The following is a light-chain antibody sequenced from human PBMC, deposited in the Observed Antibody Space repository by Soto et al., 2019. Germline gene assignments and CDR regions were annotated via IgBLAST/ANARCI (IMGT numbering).Light chain of an antibody. CDR3: QQSYSVLRT. CDR1: QTISTF. Sequence: DIQMTQSPSSLSASVGDRITITCRTSQTISTFLNWYQQKPGKAPKLLIYGASSLQSGVPSRFSGSGSGTDFTLTISSLQPEDFATYYCQQSYSVLRTFGPGTKVNIQ. J-gene: IGKJ3*01. V-gene: IGKV1-39*01. CDR2: GAS.